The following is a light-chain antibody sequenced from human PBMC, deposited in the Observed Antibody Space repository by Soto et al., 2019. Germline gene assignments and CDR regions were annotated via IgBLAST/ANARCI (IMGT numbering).Light chain of an antibody. Sequence: DIQITQSPSTLSASVGDRVTITCRASQSISSWLAWYQQKPGKAPKLLIYKASSLESGVPSRFSGSGSGTEFTLTISSLQPDDSATYYCQQYNSYWTFGQGTKVDIK. CDR1: QSISSW. CDR2: KAS. J-gene: IGKJ1*01. CDR3: QQYNSYWT. V-gene: IGKV1-5*03.